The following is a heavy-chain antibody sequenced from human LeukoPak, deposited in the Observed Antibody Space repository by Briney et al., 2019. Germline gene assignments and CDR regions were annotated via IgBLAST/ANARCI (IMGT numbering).Heavy chain of an antibody. CDR1: GYSLSSGYY. V-gene: IGHV4-38-2*02. Sequence: PSETLSLTCTVSGYSLSSGYYWGWIRQSPGKGLEWIGSIYNSGSTYYNPSLKSRITISVDTSKNQFSLRLSSVTAADTAVYYCARAYGSGTRVPYYYYMDVWGKGTTVTISS. D-gene: IGHD3-10*01. CDR2: IYNSGST. J-gene: IGHJ6*03. CDR3: ARAYGSGTRVPYYYYMDV.